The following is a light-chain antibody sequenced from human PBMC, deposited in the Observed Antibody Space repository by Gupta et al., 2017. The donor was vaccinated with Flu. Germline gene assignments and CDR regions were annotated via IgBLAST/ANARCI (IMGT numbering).Light chain of an antibody. V-gene: IGLV1-51*01. CDR1: SSNIGNNY. Sequence: SVLTQPPSVSDAPGQKVTISCSGSSSNIGNNYVSWYQQLPGTTPKLLIYDNNKRPSGIPDRFSGSKSGTSATLGITGLQTGDEADYYCGTWDSRLSAAVFGGGTQLTVL. CDR3: GTWDSRLSAAV. CDR2: DNN. J-gene: IGLJ7*01.